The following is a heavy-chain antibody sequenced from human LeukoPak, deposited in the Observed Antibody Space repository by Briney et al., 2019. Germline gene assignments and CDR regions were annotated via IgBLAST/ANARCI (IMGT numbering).Heavy chain of an antibody. V-gene: IGHV3-66*01. D-gene: IGHD7-27*01. J-gene: IGHJ4*02. CDR3: ARDPLNWGARSYYFDY. CDR2: IYSGGST. Sequence: PGGSLRLSCAASGFTFSSYSMSWVRQAPGKGLEWVSVIYSGGSTYYADSVKGRFTISRDNSKNTLYLQMNSLRAEDTAVYYCARDPLNWGARSYYFDYWGQGTLVTVSS. CDR1: GFTFSSYS.